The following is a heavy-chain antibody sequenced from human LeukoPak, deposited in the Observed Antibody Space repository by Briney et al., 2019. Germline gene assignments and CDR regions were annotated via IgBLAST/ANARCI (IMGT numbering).Heavy chain of an antibody. CDR3: ARLGAGPTYYDFWSGYSSFYFDY. CDR1: GGSTSSGNYY. J-gene: IGHJ4*02. CDR2: ISSSGNT. V-gene: IGHV4-39*02. Sequence: SETLSLTCTVSGGSTSSGNYYWGWNRQPPGKGLEWIGGISSSGNTYYNPSLKSRITISIDTSKNHFSLKLSSVSAADTAVYYCARLGAGPTYYDFWSGYSSFYFDYWGQGTLVTVSS. D-gene: IGHD3-3*01.